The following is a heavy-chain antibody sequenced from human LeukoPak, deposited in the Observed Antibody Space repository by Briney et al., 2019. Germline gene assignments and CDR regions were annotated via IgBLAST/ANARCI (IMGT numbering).Heavy chain of an antibody. CDR1: GGSISSYY. V-gene: IGHV4-59*01. CDR3: ARERRYNWNDDY. D-gene: IGHD1-1*01. CDR2: IYYSGST. J-gene: IGHJ4*02. Sequence: PSETLSLTCTVSGGSISSYYWSWIRQPPGKGLEWIGYIYYSGSTNYNPSLKSRVTISVDTSKNQFSLKLSSVTAADTAVYYCARERRYNWNDDYWGQGTLDTVSS.